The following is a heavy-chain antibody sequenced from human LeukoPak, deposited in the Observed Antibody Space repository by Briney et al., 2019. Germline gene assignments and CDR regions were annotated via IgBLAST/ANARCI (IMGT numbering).Heavy chain of an antibody. Sequence: SETQSLTCSVSGGSMTFYYWNWIRKPAGKGLEWIGRIHTSGTTNYNPSLKSRVTMSIDTSQKKFSLNLTSVTAADTAVYYCASSSWKKTFDYWGQGALVTVSS. D-gene: IGHD1-1*01. V-gene: IGHV4-4*07. CDR1: GGSMTFYY. CDR3: ASSSWKKTFDY. CDR2: IHTSGTT. J-gene: IGHJ4*02.